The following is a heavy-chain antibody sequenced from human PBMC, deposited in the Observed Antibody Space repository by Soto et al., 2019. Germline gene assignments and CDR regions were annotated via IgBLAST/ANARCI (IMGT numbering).Heavy chain of an antibody. V-gene: IGHV4-34*01. J-gene: IGHJ5*02. D-gene: IGHD2-21*02. CDR2: INHSGST. Sequence: SETLSLTCAVYGGSFSGYYWSWIRQPPGKGLEWIGEINHSGSTNYNPSLKSRVTISVDTSKNQFSLKLSSVTAADTAVYYCARVIRGSLYWRLVGTQRGPNWFDPWGQGTLVTFS. CDR3: ARVIRGSLYWRLVGTQRGPNWFDP. CDR1: GGSFSGYY.